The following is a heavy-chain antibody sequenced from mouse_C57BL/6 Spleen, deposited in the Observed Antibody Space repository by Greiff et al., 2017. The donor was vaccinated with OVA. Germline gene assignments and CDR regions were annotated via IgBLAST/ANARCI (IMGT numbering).Heavy chain of an antibody. V-gene: IGHV1-76*01. Sequence: QVQLQQSGAELVRPGASVKLSCKASGYTFTDYYINWVKQRPGPGLEWIARIYPGSGNTYYNEKFKGKATLTAEKSSSTAYMQLSSLTSEDSAVYFCAREGANRAMDYWGQGTSVTVSS. D-gene: IGHD6-1*01. CDR2: IYPGSGNT. CDR3: AREGANRAMDY. J-gene: IGHJ4*01. CDR1: GYTFTDYY.